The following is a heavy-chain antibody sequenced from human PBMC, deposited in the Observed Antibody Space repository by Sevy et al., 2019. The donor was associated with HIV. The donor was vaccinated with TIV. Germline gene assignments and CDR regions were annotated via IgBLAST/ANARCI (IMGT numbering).Heavy chain of an antibody. CDR3: ARKYFDWLFDY. Sequence: ASVKVSCKTSGNTFTDYYIHWVRQVPGQGLEWMGWIDPNSGGTKYAQNFQGRVTVTRDTSISTVYMELSSLRSDDTAVYYCARKYFDWLFDYWGQGTQVTVSS. V-gene: IGHV1-2*02. J-gene: IGHJ4*02. CDR1: GNTFTDYY. CDR2: IDPNSGGT. D-gene: IGHD3-9*01.